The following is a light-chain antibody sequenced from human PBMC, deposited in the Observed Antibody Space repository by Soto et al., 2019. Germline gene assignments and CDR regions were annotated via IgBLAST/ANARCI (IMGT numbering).Light chain of an antibody. CDR3: HQRQSWPRT. J-gene: IGKJ1*01. Sequence: TLSSFPGDRVTLSCRASQYINTRLAWYQHRPGQAPRLLIYQTSIRAAGIPARFSASGSGTDFTLTISDVQPEDFALYYCHQRQSWPRTFGQGSKVDIK. V-gene: IGKV3-11*01. CDR1: QYINTR. CDR2: QTS.